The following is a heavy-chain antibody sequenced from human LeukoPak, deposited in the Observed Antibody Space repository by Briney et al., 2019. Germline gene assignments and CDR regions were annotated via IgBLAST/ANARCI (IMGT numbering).Heavy chain of an antibody. Sequence: GSLRPSCAASGFTFSSYAMSWVRQAPGKGLEWIGSIYHSGSTYYNPSLKSRVTISVDTSKNQFSLKLSSVTAAATAVHYCARLRSKVTIFGVVTFDPWGQGTLVTVSS. CDR1: GFTFSSYA. J-gene: IGHJ5*02. CDR2: IYHSGST. CDR3: ARLRSKVTIFGVVTFDP. D-gene: IGHD3-3*01. V-gene: IGHV4-38-2*01.